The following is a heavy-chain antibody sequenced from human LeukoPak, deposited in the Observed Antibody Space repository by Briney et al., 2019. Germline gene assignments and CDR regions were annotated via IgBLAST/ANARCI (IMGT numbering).Heavy chain of an antibody. Sequence: ASVKVSCKASRYTFSSYGITGVRQAPGQGLQWMAWISAYNGKTNYAQKLQGRVRMTTDTSTSTAYMELRNLTSDDTAVYYCARVGNDGSGTFHYWGQGTLVTVSS. V-gene: IGHV1-18*01. J-gene: IGHJ4*02. CDR2: ISAYNGKT. D-gene: IGHD3-10*01. CDR3: ARVGNDGSGTFHY. CDR1: RYTFSSYG.